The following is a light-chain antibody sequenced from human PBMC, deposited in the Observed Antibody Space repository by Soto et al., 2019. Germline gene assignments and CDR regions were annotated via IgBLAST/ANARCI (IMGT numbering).Light chain of an antibody. CDR3: QQRSNWWT. Sequence: IVLTQSPATLSLSPGERATLSCRASQSVGSYLAWYQQKPGQAPRLLIYDASERATGIPARFSGSGSGTDFTLTISRLEPEDFAVYYCQQRSNWWTFGQGTKVEIK. J-gene: IGKJ1*01. V-gene: IGKV3-11*01. CDR1: QSVGSY. CDR2: DAS.